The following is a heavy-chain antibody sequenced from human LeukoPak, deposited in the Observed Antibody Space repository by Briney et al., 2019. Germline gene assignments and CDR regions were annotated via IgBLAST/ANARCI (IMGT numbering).Heavy chain of an antibody. CDR3: ARDGVLRFLEWLFSSMDV. J-gene: IGHJ6*02. D-gene: IGHD3-3*01. V-gene: IGHV1-18*01. Sequence: ASVKVSCKASGYTFTSYGISWVRQAPGQGLEWMGWISAYNGNTNYAQKLQGRVTMTTDTSTSTAYMELRSLRSDDTAVYYCARDGVLRFLEWLFSSMDVWGQGTTVTVSS. CDR1: GYTFTSYG. CDR2: ISAYNGNT.